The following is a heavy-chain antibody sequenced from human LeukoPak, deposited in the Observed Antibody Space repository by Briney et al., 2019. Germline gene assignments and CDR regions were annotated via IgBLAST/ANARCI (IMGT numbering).Heavy chain of an antibody. CDR3: ARHKERRDGYSH. CDR1: GGSISTYY. V-gene: IGHV4-59*08. CDR2: IYYRGSA. J-gene: IGHJ4*02. Sequence: SETLSLTCTVSGGSISTYYWSWIRQPPGKGLEWIGYIYYRGSANYNPSLKSRVTISVDTSKNQFSLKLSSVTAADTAVYYCARHKERRDGYSHWGQGTLVTVSS. D-gene: IGHD5-24*01.